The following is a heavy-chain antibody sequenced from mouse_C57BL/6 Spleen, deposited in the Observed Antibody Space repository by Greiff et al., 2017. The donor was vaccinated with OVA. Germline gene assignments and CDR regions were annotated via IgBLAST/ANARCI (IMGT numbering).Heavy chain of an antibody. D-gene: IGHD1-1*01. V-gene: IGHV1-9*01. CDR3: ARSGFITTVVATGAMDY. CDR2: ILPGSGSN. J-gene: IGHJ4*01. Sequence: QVQLQQSGAELMKPGASVKLSCKATGYTFTGYWIEWVKQRPGHGLEWIGEILPGSGSNNYNEKFKGKATFTADTSSNTAYMQLSSLTTEDSAIYYCARSGFITTVVATGAMDYWGQGTSVTVSS. CDR1: GYTFTGYW.